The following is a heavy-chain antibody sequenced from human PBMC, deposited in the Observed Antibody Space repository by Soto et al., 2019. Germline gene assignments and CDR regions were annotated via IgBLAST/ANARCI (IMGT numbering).Heavy chain of an antibody. CDR1: GYTFTSYA. CDR3: ARVRYYDFWSGYPGYYGMDV. V-gene: IGHV1-3*01. Sequence: ASVKVSCKASGYTFTSYAMHWLRQSPGQRLEWMGWINAGNGNTKYSQKFQGRVTITRDTSASTAYMELSGLRSEDTAVYYCARVRYYDFWSGYPGYYGMDVWGQGTTVTVSS. CDR2: INAGNGNT. D-gene: IGHD3-3*01. J-gene: IGHJ6*02.